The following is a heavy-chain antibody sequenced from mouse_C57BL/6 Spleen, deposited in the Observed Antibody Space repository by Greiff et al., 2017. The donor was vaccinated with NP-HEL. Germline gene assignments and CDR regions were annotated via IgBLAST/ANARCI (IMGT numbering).Heavy chain of an antibody. CDR1: GYTFTSYW. CDR3: ARRRGYYGSSWYFDV. J-gene: IGHJ1*03. V-gene: IGHV1-69*01. Sequence: QVQLKQPGAELVMPGASVKLSCKASGYTFTSYWMHWVKQRPGQGLEWIGEIDPSDSYTNYNQKFKGKSTLTVDKSSSTAYMQLSSLTSEDSAVYYCARRRGYYGSSWYFDVWGTGTTVTVSS. CDR2: IDPSDSYT. D-gene: IGHD1-1*01.